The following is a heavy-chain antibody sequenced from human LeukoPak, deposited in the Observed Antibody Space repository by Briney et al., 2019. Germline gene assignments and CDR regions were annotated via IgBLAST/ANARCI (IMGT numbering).Heavy chain of an antibody. CDR3: ARDRSGYVSDY. D-gene: IGHD5-12*01. Sequence: GGSLRLSCAASGFTFSNYGMHWVRQAPGKGLEWVTFLRYDGTNNKYYADSVKGRFTISRDNSKNTLYLQMNSLRAEDTAVYYCARDRSGYVSDYWGQGTLVTVSS. J-gene: IGHJ4*02. CDR1: GFTFSNYG. CDR2: LRYDGTNNK. V-gene: IGHV3-30*02.